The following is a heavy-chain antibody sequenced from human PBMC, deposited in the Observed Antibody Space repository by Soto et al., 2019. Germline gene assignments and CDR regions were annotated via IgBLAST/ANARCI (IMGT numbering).Heavy chain of an antibody. D-gene: IGHD1-1*01. CDR2: ITSSGTT. J-gene: IGHJ5*02. Sequence: SETLSLTCAVFGGSFSDSYWSWIRQSPGKGLEWIGEITSSGTTYYNPSLKSRVTISGDTSKNQFSLEVRSVTAADTAVYYCARGRPAIATRWFDTWGQGTLVTVSS. V-gene: IGHV4-34*01. CDR3: ARGRPAIATRWFDT. CDR1: GGSFSDSY.